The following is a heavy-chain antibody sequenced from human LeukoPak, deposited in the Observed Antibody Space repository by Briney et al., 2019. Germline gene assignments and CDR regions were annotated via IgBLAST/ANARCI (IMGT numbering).Heavy chain of an antibody. V-gene: IGHV1-2*02. D-gene: IGHD1-26*01. CDR2: IHPTSGVT. J-gene: IGHJ4*02. Sequence: GSVRVSCKAFGYSFTDYFIHWVRQAPGQGLEWMGWIHPTSGVTNYARKLQGRLTLTRDTSITTAYMELNRLRSDDTAVYYCARGGKGYWGQGTLVTVSS. CDR3: ARGGKGY. CDR1: GYSFTDYF.